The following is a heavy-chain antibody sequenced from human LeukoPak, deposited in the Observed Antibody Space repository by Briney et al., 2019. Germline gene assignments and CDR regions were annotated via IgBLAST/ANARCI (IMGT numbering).Heavy chain of an antibody. CDR3: ARGAGSGSYYTYYYMDV. CDR2: MNPNSGNT. Sequence: GASVKVSRKASGYTFTSYDINWVRQATGQGLEWMGWMNPNSGNTGYAQKFQGRVTMTRNTSISTAYMELSSLRSEDTAVYYCARGAGSGSYYTYYYMDVWGKGTTVTVSS. CDR1: GYTFTSYD. V-gene: IGHV1-8*01. J-gene: IGHJ6*03. D-gene: IGHD3-10*01.